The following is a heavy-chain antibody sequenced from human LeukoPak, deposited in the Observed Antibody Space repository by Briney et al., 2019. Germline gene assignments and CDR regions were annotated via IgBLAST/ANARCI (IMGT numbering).Heavy chain of an antibody. CDR3: ASLSGFADAFDI. V-gene: IGHV3-23*01. Sequence: GGSLRLSCAASGLSFSFYAMSWVRQAPGKGLEWVSAISGSGGSTYYADSVKGRFTISRDNSKNTLYLQMNSLRAEDTAIYYCASLSGFADAFDIWGQGTMVTVSS. D-gene: IGHD3-9*01. J-gene: IGHJ3*02. CDR1: GLSFSFYA. CDR2: ISGSGGST.